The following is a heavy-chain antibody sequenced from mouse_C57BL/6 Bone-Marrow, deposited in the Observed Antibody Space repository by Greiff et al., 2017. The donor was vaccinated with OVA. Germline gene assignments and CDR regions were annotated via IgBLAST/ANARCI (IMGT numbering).Heavy chain of an antibody. CDR3: ARHSHGSTYFDY. V-gene: IGHV5-6*01. CDR2: ISSGGSYT. D-gene: IGHD1-1*01. Sequence: EVKLMESGGDLVKPGGSLKLSCAASGFTFSSYGMSWVRQTPDKRLEWVATISSGGSYTYYPDSVKGRFTISRDNAKNTLYLQMSSLKSEDTAMYYCARHSHGSTYFDYWGQGTTLTVSS. J-gene: IGHJ2*01. CDR1: GFTFSSYG.